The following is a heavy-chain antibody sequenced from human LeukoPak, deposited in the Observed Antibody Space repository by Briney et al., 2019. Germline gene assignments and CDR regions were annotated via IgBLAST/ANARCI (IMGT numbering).Heavy chain of an antibody. CDR2: FDPEDGET. CDR1: GYTLSELS. D-gene: IGHD3-10*01. V-gene: IGHV1-24*01. Sequence: ASVKVSCKVSGYTLSELSMHWVRQAPGKGLEWMGGFDPEDGETVYAQNFQGRLTMTEDTSTDTAYMELSSLRSEDTAVYYCATDRSMVRGVFIRGYYFDYWGQGTLVTVSS. CDR3: ATDRSMVRGVFIRGYYFDY. J-gene: IGHJ4*02.